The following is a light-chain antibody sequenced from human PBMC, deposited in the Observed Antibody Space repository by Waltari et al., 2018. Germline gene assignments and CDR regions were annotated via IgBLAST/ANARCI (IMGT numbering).Light chain of an antibody. CDR1: QSVTST. Sequence: EIVLTHSPVTLSSSPGERFTLSCRASQSVTSTLAGYQQKPGQAPRLLIYDASTRATGIPDRFSGSGSGTDFSLTISRLEPEDFAVYYCQKYGTLPATFGQGTKVEIK. CDR3: QKYGTLPAT. J-gene: IGKJ1*01. V-gene: IGKV3-20*01. CDR2: DAS.